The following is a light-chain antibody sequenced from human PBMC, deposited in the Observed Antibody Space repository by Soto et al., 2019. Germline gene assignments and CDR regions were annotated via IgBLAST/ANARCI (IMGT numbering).Light chain of an antibody. J-gene: IGKJ4*01. CDR2: DTS. CDR1: QGIGST. V-gene: IGKV3-15*01. CDR3: QHYANWPLT. Sequence: EIVMTQSPATLSVSPGEGATRSCRASQGIGSTLAWYQQKPGQAPRLLIYDTSIRATGVPARFRGSASGTEFTLTITSLQSEDFAIYYCQHYANWPLTFGGGTKVDIK.